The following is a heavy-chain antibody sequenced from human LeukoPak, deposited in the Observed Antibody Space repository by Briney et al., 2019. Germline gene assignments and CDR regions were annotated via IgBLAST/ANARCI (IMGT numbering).Heavy chain of an antibody. Sequence: SETLSLTCTVSGYSISSGYYWGWIRQPPGKGLEWTGSIDHSGSTYYNPSLKSRITISVDTSKNQFSLKLSSVTAADTAVYYCARLGYGSGSNWGQGTLVTVSS. CDR3: ARLGYGSGSN. CDR1: GYSISSGYY. D-gene: IGHD3-10*01. V-gene: IGHV4-38-2*02. CDR2: IDHSGST. J-gene: IGHJ4*02.